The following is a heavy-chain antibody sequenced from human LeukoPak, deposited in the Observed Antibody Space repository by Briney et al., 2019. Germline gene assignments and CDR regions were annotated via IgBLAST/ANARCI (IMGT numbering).Heavy chain of an antibody. D-gene: IGHD3-10*01. J-gene: IGHJ4*02. Sequence: GASVKVSCKASGYTFTGYYMHWVRQAPGQGLEWMGWINPNSGGTNYAQKFQGRVTMTRDTSISTAYMELSRLSSDDTAVYYCARDYYGSGSYPDYWGQGTLVTVSS. V-gene: IGHV1-2*02. CDR3: ARDYYGSGSYPDY. CDR1: GYTFTGYY. CDR2: INPNSGGT.